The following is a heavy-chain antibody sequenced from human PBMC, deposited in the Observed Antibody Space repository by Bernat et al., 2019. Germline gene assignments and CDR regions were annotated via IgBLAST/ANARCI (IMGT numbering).Heavy chain of an antibody. D-gene: IGHD1-7*01. J-gene: IGHJ5*02. Sequence: QVQLVESGGGVVQPGRSLRLSCAASEFTFSSYGMHWVRQAPGKGLEWVAVIWYDGSNKYYADSVKGRFTISRDNSKNTLYLQMNSLRAEDTAVYYCARDLAGTTLDNWFDPWGQGTLVTVSS. CDR2: IWYDGSNK. V-gene: IGHV3-33*01. CDR3: ARDLAGTTLDNWFDP. CDR1: EFTFSSYG.